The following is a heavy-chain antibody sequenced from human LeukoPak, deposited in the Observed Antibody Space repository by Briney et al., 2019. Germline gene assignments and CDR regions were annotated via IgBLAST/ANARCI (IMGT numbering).Heavy chain of an antibody. CDR1: GYTFTSYG. V-gene: IGHV1-18*01. D-gene: IGHD6-13*01. CDR2: ISAYNGNT. J-gene: IGHJ4*02. Sequence: ASVKVSCKASGYTFTSYGISWVRQAPGQGLEWMGWISAYNGNTNYAQKLQGRVTMTTDTSTSTVYMELRSLRSDDTAVYYCARDRLSHSSRRPDYWGQGTLVTVSS. CDR3: ARDRLSHSSRRPDY.